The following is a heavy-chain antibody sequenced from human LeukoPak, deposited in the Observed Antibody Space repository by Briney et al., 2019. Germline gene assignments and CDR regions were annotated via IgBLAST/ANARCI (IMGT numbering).Heavy chain of an antibody. D-gene: IGHD3-10*01. J-gene: IGHJ5*02. CDR2: IYYSGST. CDR3: ASQVWFGDRGGWFDP. CDR1: GGSISSYY. V-gene: IGHV4-59*08. Sequence: PSETLSLTCTVSGGSISSYYWSWIRQPPGKGLEWIGYIYYSGSTNYNPSLKSRVTISVDTSKNQFSLKLSSVTAADTAVCYCASQVWFGDRGGWFDPWGQGTLVTVSS.